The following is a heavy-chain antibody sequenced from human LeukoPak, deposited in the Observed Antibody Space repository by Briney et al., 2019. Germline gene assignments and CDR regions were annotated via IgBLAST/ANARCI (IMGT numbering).Heavy chain of an antibody. CDR3: ARGYSGSYSNYYYYMDV. J-gene: IGHJ6*03. Sequence: ASVKVSCKASGYTFTSYDINWVRQATGQGLEWMGWMNPNSGNTGYAQKFQGRVTITRNTSISTAYMELSSLRSEDTAVYYCARGYSGSYSNYYYYMDVWGKGTTVTVSS. CDR2: MNPNSGNT. D-gene: IGHD1-26*01. V-gene: IGHV1-8*03. CDR1: GYTFTSYD.